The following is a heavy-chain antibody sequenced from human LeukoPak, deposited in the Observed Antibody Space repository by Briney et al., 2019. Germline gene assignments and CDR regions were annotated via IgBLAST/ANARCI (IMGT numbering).Heavy chain of an antibody. V-gene: IGHV4-34*12. CDR1: SGSFSGYY. J-gene: IGHJ6*03. D-gene: IGHD3-16*01. CDR3: ARAVGGAPRQYNYYMDV. Sequence: SETLSLTCAVYSGSFSGYYWSWLRPPPGKGREWIGEIIHSGSTNFNTSLKRRVPIPVSPSKKQFSLKLSSVTAAATAFYYCARAVGGAPRQYNYYMDVWGKGNTVTISS. CDR2: IIHSGST.